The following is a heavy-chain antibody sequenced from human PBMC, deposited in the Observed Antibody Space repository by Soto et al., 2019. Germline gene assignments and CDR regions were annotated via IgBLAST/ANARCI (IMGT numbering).Heavy chain of an antibody. CDR3: ARYNAASGTYYFDF. D-gene: IGHD6-13*01. CDR2: INHRGSA. J-gene: IGHJ4*02. V-gene: IGHV4-4*02. CDR1: GASVSSTYW. Sequence: SEALSLTCAVSGASVSSTYWWSWVRQPPGKGPEWIGEINHRGSANYNPSLKSRVTISVDISKSQFSLRLTSVTAADTAVYYCARYNAASGTYYFDFWGQGALVTVSS.